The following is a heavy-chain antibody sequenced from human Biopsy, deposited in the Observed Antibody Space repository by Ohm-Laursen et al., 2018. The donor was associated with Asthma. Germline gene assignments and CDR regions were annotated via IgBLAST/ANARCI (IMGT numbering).Heavy chain of an antibody. D-gene: IGHD2-15*01. CDR2: ISYSGST. V-gene: IGHV4-61*01. CDR3: ARVPTTLRYFDL. J-gene: IGHJ2*01. Sequence: SDTLSLTCTVSGGSVSSGSYYWSWIRQPPGKGLAWVSYISYSGSTDYNPSRKSRLTISMDTSKNQFSLKLSSVTAAGTAVYYCARVPTTLRYFDLWGRGTLVTVSS. CDR1: GGSVSSGSYY.